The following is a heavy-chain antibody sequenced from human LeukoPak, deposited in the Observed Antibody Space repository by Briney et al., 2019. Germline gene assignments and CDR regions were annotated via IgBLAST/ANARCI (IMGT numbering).Heavy chain of an antibody. V-gene: IGHV4-59*01. J-gene: IGHJ4*02. CDR2: IYYSGST. Sequence: XXQPPGKGXXWXGYIYYSGSTNYNPSLKSRVTISVDTSKNQFSLKLSSVTAADTAVYYCASDDYYGSGSYHYWGQGTLVTVSS. CDR3: ASDDYYGSGSYHY. D-gene: IGHD3-10*01.